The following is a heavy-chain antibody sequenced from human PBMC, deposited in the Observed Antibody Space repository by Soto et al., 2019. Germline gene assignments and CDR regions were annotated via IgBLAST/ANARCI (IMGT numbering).Heavy chain of an antibody. CDR1: GGSISSSNYY. D-gene: IGHD7-27*01. V-gene: IGHV4-39*01. Sequence: SETLSLTCTVSGGSISSSNYYWGWIRQPPGKGLEWIGSIYYSGSTYYNPSLKSRVTISVDTSKNQFSLKLSSVTAADTAVYYCARQTGGGYYGMDVWGQGTTVTVS. CDR3: ARQTGGGYYGMDV. J-gene: IGHJ6*02. CDR2: IYYSGST.